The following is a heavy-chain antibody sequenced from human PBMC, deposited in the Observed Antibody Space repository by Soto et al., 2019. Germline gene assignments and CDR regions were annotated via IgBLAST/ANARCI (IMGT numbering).Heavy chain of an antibody. CDR1: GYAFGGYA. V-gene: IGHV1-18*04. J-gene: IGHJ4*02. CDR3: ARPSGSYGDYAWSLAY. D-gene: IGHD4-17*01. Sequence: QVQLVQSGAEVKKPGASVKVSCKASGYAFGGYAIRWVRQAPGQGLEWMGWVSAYSGHTDYAQNLQGRVSMTTGTSTATAYMELGSLTSDDTAVYYCARPSGSYGDYAWSLAYWGQGTLVTVSS. CDR2: VSAYSGHT.